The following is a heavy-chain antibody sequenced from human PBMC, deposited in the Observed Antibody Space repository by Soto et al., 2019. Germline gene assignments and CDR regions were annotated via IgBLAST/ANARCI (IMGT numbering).Heavy chain of an antibody. CDR3: ARAAVYNWNDVSWFDP. Sequence: EVQLVESGGGLVQPGGSLRLSCAASGFTFSSYSMNWVRQAPGKGLEWVSYISSSSTIYYADSVKGRFTISRDNAKNSLYLQMNSLRAEDTAVYYCARAAVYNWNDVSWFDPWGQGTLVTVSS. CDR2: ISSSSTI. J-gene: IGHJ5*02. CDR1: GFTFSSYS. V-gene: IGHV3-48*01. D-gene: IGHD1-1*01.